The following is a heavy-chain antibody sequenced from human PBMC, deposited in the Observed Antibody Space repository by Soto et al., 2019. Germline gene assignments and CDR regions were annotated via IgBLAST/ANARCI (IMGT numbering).Heavy chain of an antibody. D-gene: IGHD3-10*01. J-gene: IGHJ4*02. CDR3: AKDLLPYYGGENYFDY. V-gene: IGHV3-23*01. CDR1: GFTFSSYA. Sequence: EVQLLESGGGLVQPGGSLRLSCAASGFTFSSYAMSWVRQAPGKGLEWVSAISGSGGSTYYADSVKGRFTISRDNSKNSLYMQMNSLRAEDTAVYYCAKDLLPYYGGENYFDYWGQGTLVTVSS. CDR2: ISGSGGST.